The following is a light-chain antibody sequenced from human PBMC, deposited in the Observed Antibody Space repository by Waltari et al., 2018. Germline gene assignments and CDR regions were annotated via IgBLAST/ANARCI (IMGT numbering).Light chain of an antibody. Sequence: DIQLTQSPSTLPASVGDRVTITCRASQSVSNWLAWYQQKPGKAPKPLIYRASILERGVPSRFSGSGSGTEFTLTISSLQPEDFATYFCQHYNSYPLTFGGGTKVDI. CDR1: QSVSNW. V-gene: IGKV1-5*03. CDR3: QHYNSYPLT. CDR2: RAS. J-gene: IGKJ4*01.